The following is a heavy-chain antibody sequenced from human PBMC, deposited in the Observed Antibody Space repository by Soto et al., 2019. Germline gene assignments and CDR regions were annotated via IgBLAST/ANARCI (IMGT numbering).Heavy chain of an antibody. D-gene: IGHD1-7*01. CDR3: AKGGDWNYNWLGFRSLDY. Sequence: SLRLSCAASGFTFDDYAMHWVRQAPGKGLEWVSGISWNSGSIGYADSVKGRFTISRDNAKNSLYLQMNSLRAEDTALYYCAKGGDWNYNWLGFRSLDYWGQGT. CDR1: GFTFDDYA. CDR2: ISWNSGSI. J-gene: IGHJ4*02. V-gene: IGHV3-9*01.